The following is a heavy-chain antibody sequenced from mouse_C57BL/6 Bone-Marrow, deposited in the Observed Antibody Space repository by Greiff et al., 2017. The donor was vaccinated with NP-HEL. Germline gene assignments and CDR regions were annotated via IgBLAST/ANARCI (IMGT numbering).Heavy chain of an antibody. V-gene: IGHV1-63*01. CDR1: GYTFTNYW. J-gene: IGHJ2*01. D-gene: IGHD1-1*01. CDR3: ARIYYGSSFDY. CDR2: IYPGGGYT. Sequence: QVQLQQSGAELVRPGTSVKMSCKASGYTFTNYWIGWAKQRPGHGLEWIGDIYPGGGYTNYNEKFKGKATPTADKSSSTAYMQFSSLTSEDSAIYYCARIYYGSSFDYWGQGTTLTVSS.